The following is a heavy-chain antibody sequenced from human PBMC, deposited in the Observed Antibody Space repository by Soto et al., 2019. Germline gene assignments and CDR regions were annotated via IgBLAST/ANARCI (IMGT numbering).Heavy chain of an antibody. CDR3: ASGHDAYKVRY. CDR2: IYYTGNT. V-gene: IGHV4-31*03. J-gene: IGHJ4*02. D-gene: IGHD1-1*01. Sequence: TLSLPFTVCGGSISSGGTCSYFTWIRQLPGKGLEWIGYIYYTGNTYYNPSLKSRPTISIDTSENQFSLKLTPVTAADTAVYFCASGHDAYKVRYWGQGTLVTVSS. CDR1: GGSISSGGTCSY.